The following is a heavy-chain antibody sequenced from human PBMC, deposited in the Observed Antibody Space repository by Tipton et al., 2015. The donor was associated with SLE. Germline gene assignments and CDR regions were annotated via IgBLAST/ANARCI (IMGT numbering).Heavy chain of an antibody. CDR2: IYNPGST. Sequence: TLSLTCSASGDSINNDYSWGWFRQPPGKGLEWIGTIYNPGSTYYNPSLKSRATISVDTSKNQFSLNLSSMSAADTAVYYCVREPRLYDDYGGGFDPWGQGTLVTVSS. J-gene: IGHJ5*02. V-gene: IGHV4-38-2*02. CDR1: GDSINNDYS. CDR3: VREPRLYDDYGGGFDP. D-gene: IGHD4-23*01.